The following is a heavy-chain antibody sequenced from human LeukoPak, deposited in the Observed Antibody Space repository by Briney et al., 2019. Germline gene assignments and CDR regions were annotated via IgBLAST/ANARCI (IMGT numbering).Heavy chain of an antibody. Sequence: GGSLRLSRAASGFTFSDYYMSWIRQAPGKGLEWVSYISSSGSTIYYADSVKGRFTISRDNAKNSLYLQMNSLRAEDTAVYYCTRNRGTSWIYYYMDVWGKGATVTVSS. CDR2: ISSSGSTI. CDR1: GFTFSDYY. V-gene: IGHV3-11*01. J-gene: IGHJ6*03. D-gene: IGHD2-2*01. CDR3: TRNRGTSWIYYYMDV.